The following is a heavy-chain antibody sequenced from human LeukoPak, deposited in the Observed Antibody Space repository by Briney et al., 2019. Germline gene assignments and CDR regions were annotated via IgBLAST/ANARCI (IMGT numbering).Heavy chain of an antibody. CDR2: IYYTGGT. Sequence: SSETLSLTCTVSGGSISSGSCYWGWIRQPPGKGLEWIGSIYYTGGTYYNPSLKSRVTISVDTSKNQFSLKLTSVTAADTGVYFCARQYDYWGQGTLVTVSS. J-gene: IGHJ4*02. V-gene: IGHV4-39*01. CDR1: GGSISSGSCY. CDR3: ARQYDY.